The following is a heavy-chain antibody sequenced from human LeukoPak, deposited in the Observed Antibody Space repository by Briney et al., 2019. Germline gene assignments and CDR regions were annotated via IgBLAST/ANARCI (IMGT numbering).Heavy chain of an antibody. CDR3: ARVFDSGSQAYFYYMDV. Sequence: SQTLSLTCTVSGGSISSGSYYWSWFRQPAEKGLEWIGRIYTSGSTYYNPSPKSRVTMSVDTSKNQFSLKVSSVTAADTAVYYCARVFDSGSQAYFYYMDVWGKGTTVTISS. V-gene: IGHV4-61*02. D-gene: IGHD3-10*01. J-gene: IGHJ6*03. CDR1: GGSISSGSYY. CDR2: IYTSGST.